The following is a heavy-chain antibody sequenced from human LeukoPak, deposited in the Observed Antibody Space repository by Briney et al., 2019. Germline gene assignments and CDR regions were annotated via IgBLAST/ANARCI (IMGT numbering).Heavy chain of an antibody. Sequence: PGGSLRLSCAASGFTFSSYAMHWVRQAPGKGLEWVAVISYDGSNKYYADSVKGRFTISRDNSKNTLYLQMNSLRAEDTAVYYCARDSSLGYCSSTSCYGVDYWGQGTLVTVSS. CDR2: ISYDGSNK. J-gene: IGHJ4*02. V-gene: IGHV3-30-3*01. D-gene: IGHD2-2*01. CDR1: GFTFSSYA. CDR3: ARDSSLGYCSSTSCYGVDY.